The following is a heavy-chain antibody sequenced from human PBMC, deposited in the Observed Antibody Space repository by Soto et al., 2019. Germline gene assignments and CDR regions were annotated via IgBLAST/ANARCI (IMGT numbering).Heavy chain of an antibody. J-gene: IGHJ4*01. CDR3: ASYDSSGYYLCFHY. V-gene: IGHV3-23*01. CDR2: ISTGGDNT. CDR1: GFTFSSYA. D-gene: IGHD3-22*01. Sequence: PGGSLRLSCAVSGFTFSSYAMSWVRQAPGKGLEWVSAISTGGDNTYYSDSVKGRFTISRDNSKNSLYLQMNSPRAEDTAVYYCASYDSSGYYLCFHYWGQGTLVTVSS.